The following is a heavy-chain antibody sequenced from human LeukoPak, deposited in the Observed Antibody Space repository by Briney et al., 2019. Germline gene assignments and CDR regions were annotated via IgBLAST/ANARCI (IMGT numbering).Heavy chain of an antibody. CDR1: GYSISSGYY. CDR3: ARAHSSSSPELY. Sequence: PSETLSLTCTVSGYSISSGYYWGWIRQPPGKGLEWIGSIYHSGSTNYNPSLKSRVTISVDTSKNQFSLNLTSVTAADTAVYYCARAHSSSSPELYWGQGTLVTVSS. V-gene: IGHV4-38-2*02. J-gene: IGHJ4*02. CDR2: IYHSGST. D-gene: IGHD6-13*01.